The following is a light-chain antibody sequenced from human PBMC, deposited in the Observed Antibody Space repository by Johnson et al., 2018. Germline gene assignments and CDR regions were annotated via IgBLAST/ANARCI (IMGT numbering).Light chain of an antibody. V-gene: IGLV1-51*02. Sequence: QSVLTQPPSVSAAPGQKVTISCSGSSSNIGNNYVSWYQQLPGTAPKLLIYENNKRPSGIPDRFSGSKSGTSATLRLTVLQTAAEADYYCGTGDSSLSAGNVFGTGTKVTVL. CDR3: GTGDSSLSAGNV. CDR1: SSNIGNNY. CDR2: ENN. J-gene: IGLJ1*01.